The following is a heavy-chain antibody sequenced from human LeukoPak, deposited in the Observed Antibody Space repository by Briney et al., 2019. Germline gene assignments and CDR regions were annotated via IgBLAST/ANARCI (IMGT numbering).Heavy chain of an antibody. J-gene: IGHJ4*02. CDR3: ASDKRPFDY. Sequence: SETLSLTCTVSGGSINTSSYFWGWIRQPPGKGLEWIGNIYYSGSTYYNPSLRSRVTISVDTSKNQFSLRLSSVTAADTAVYYRASDKRPFDYWGQGTLVTVSS. D-gene: IGHD6-6*01. CDR1: GGSINTSSYF. V-gene: IGHV4-39*01. CDR2: IYYSGST.